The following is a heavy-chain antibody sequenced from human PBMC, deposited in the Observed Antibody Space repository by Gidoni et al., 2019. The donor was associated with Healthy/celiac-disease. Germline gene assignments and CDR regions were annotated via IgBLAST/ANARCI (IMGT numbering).Heavy chain of an antibody. Sequence: VHLVESVGGVVQPGRSLRLSCSASGFTFSSYGMHWVRQAPGKGLEWVEVIWYDGSNKYYADSVKGRFTIARDNSKNTLYLQMNSLRAEDTAVYYCVTAMADMDWGQGTLVTVSS. CDR3: VTAMADMD. CDR1: GFTFSSYG. CDR2: IWYDGSNK. V-gene: IGHV3-33*01. J-gene: IGHJ4*02. D-gene: IGHD5-18*01.